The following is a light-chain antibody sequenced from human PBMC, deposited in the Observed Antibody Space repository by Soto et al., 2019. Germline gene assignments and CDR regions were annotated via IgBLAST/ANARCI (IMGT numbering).Light chain of an antibody. CDR3: QQFVSSPRT. CDR1: QSVSSN. Sequence: EIVMRQSPATLSLCLGERATLSCRASQSVSSNLAWYQQKPGQAPRLLIYGASSRATGIPDRFSGSGSGTDFTLTIIRLEPEDFAVYYCQQFVSSPRTFGQGTEVDIK. V-gene: IGKV3-20*01. J-gene: IGKJ1*01. CDR2: GAS.